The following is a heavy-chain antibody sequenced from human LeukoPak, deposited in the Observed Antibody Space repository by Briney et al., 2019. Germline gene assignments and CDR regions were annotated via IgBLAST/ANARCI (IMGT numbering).Heavy chain of an antibody. V-gene: IGHV4-59*01. D-gene: IGHD2-15*01. CDR3: ARIMQTPWGMDV. CDR1: GGSFSGYY. Sequence: PSETLSLTCAVYGGSFSGYYWSWIRQPPGKGLEWIGYIYYSGSTNYNPSLESRVTISVGTSINQFSLQLRSVTAADTAVYYCARIMQTPWGMDVWGQGTTVTVSS. J-gene: IGHJ6*02. CDR2: IYYSGST.